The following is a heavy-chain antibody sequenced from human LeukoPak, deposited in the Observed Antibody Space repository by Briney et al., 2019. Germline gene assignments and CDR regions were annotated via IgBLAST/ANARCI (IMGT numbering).Heavy chain of an antibody. CDR2: ITPVFGTA. CDR1: GGTFSRYA. J-gene: IGHJ3*02. D-gene: IGHD3-3*01. CDR3: ARHGGISIFGVAQPGGAFDI. Sequence: GASVKVSCKASGGTFSRYAISWVRQAPGQGLEWMGGITPVFGTAKYEQKFQGRVTITTDESTSTAYMELSSLRSEDTAMYYCARHGGISIFGVAQPGGAFDIWGQGTMVTVSS. V-gene: IGHV1-69*05.